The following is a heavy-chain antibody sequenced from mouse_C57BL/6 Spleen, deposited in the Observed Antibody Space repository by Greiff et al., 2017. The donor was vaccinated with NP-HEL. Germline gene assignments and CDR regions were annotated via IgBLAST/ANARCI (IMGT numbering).Heavy chain of an antibody. D-gene: IGHD1-1*01. J-gene: IGHJ2*01. CDR1: GYSITSGYY. CDR2: ISYDGSN. CDR3: AREITTVVEGFDY. V-gene: IGHV3-6*01. Sequence: EVHLVESGPGLVKPSQSLSLTCSVTGYSITSGYYWNWIRQFPGNKLEWMGYISYDGSNNYNPSLKNRISITRDTSKNQFFLKLNSVTTEDTATYYCAREITTVVEGFDYWGQGTTLTVSS.